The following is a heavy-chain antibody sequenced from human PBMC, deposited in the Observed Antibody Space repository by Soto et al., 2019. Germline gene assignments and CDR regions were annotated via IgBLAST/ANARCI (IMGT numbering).Heavy chain of an antibody. CDR3: AIRQRWLQFVPLDY. V-gene: IGHV1-69*06. CDR2: IIPIFGTA. CDR1: GGTFSSYA. J-gene: IGHJ4*02. D-gene: IGHD5-12*01. Sequence: QVQLVQSGAEVKKPGSSVKVSCKASGGTFSSYAISWVRQAPGQGLEWMGGIIPIFGTANYAQKFQGRVTITADKSTSTAYKELSSLRSEDTAVYYCAIRQRWLQFVPLDYWGQGTLVTVSS.